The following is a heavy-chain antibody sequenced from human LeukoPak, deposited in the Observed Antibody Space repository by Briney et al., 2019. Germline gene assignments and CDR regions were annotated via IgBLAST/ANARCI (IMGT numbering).Heavy chain of an antibody. V-gene: IGHV3-48*03. CDR1: GFDLSTYE. Sequence: GGSLRLSCAASGFDLSTYEMNWVRQAPGKGLEWIADITISGHTKNYADSVKGRFTISRDNARTSLYLQMNSLRVEDTGVYYCSRGDPSPVLWGQGTLVTVSS. CDR3: SRGDPSPVL. D-gene: IGHD2-8*01. J-gene: IGHJ4*02. CDR2: ITISGHTK.